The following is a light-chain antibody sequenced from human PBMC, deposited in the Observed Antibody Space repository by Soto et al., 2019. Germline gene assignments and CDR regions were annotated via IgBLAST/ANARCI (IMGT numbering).Light chain of an antibody. CDR1: SGTIGSNY. CDR3: QSYDSTNRWV. J-gene: IGLJ3*02. CDR2: EYD. Sequence: NFMLTQPHSVSESPGKTVTISCTRSSGTIGSNYVQWYQQRPGSSPTTVMYEYDQRPSGVPDRFSGSVDSSSNSASLTISGLKTGDEADYYCQSYDSTNRWVFGGGTKVTVL. V-gene: IGLV6-57*01.